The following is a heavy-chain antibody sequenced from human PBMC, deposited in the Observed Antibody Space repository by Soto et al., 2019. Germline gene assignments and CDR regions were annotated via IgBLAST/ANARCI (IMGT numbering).Heavy chain of an antibody. CDR3: AKDKEVVSDNWFDP. V-gene: IGHV3-48*01. Sequence: LRXSCAASGFTFSSYSMNWVRQAPGKGLEWVSYISSSSSTIYYADSVKGRFTISRDNSKNTLYLQMNSLRAEDTAVYYCAKDKEVVSDNWFDPCGQGTLVTXSS. CDR1: GFTFSSYS. CDR2: ISSSSSTI. D-gene: IGHD2-15*01. J-gene: IGHJ5*02.